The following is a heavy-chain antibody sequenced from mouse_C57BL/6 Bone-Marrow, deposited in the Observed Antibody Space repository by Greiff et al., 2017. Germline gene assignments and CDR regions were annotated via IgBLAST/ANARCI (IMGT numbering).Heavy chain of an antibody. D-gene: IGHD2-1*01. CDR2: FHPYNDDT. V-gene: IGHV1-47*01. Sequence: VQLQQSGAELVKPGASVKMSCKASGYTFTTYPIEWMKQNHGKSLEWIGNFHPYNDDTKYNEKFKGKATLTVEKSSSTAYLQLSRLTSDDAAVYYGARGGNYGGYYFDYWGQGTTLTVSS. CDR1: GYTFTTYP. J-gene: IGHJ2*01. CDR3: ARGGNYGGYYFDY.